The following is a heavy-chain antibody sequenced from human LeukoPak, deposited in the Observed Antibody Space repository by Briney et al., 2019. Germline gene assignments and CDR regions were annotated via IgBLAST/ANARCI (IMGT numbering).Heavy chain of an antibody. CDR2: IIPIFGTA. Sequence: PGGSLRLSCAASGFTFSSYAISWVRQAPGQGLEWMGGIIPIFGTANYAQKFQGRVTITTDESTSTAYMELSSLRSEDTAVYYCARGYCTNGVCYTREDSDAFDIWGQGTMVTVSS. CDR3: ARGYCTNGVCYTREDSDAFDI. V-gene: IGHV1-69*05. D-gene: IGHD2-8*01. J-gene: IGHJ3*02. CDR1: GFTFSSYA.